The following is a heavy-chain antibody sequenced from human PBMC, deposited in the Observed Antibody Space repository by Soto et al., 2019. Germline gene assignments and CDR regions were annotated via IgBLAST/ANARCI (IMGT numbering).Heavy chain of an antibody. CDR2: ISGSGGST. Sequence: GGSLRLSCAASGFTFSSYAMSWVRQAPGKGLEWVSAISGSGGSTYYADSVKGRFTISRDNSKNTLYLQMNSLRAEDTAVYYCAKQIAVAATFFWYFDLWGRGTLVTVSS. CDR1: GFTFSSYA. V-gene: IGHV3-23*01. J-gene: IGHJ2*01. D-gene: IGHD6-19*01. CDR3: AKQIAVAATFFWYFDL.